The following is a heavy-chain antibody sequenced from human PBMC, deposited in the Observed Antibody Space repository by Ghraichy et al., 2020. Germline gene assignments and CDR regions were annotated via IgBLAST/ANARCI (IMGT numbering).Heavy chain of an antibody. CDR2: INSDGSST. D-gene: IGHD3-3*01. J-gene: IGHJ4*02. Sequence: LSLTCAASGFTFSSYWMHWVRQAPGKGLVWVSRINSDGSSTSYADSVKGRFTISRDNAKNTLYLQMNSLRAEDTAVYYCASGGDFWSGYYPQELDYWGQGTLVTVSS. CDR1: GFTFSSYW. CDR3: ASGGDFWSGYYPQELDY. V-gene: IGHV3-74*01.